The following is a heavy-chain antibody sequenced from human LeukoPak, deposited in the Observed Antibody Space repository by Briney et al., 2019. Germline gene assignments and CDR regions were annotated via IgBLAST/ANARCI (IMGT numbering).Heavy chain of an antibody. CDR3: ARSNPLAARYYMDV. CDR1: GLNLDYYG. CDR2: INWNGGLI. Sequence: PGGSLRLSCVASGLNLDYYGMIWARQAPGKGLEWVAAINWNGGLIDYADSVKGRFTISRDNAKNSLYLQMDSLRAEDTALYYCARSNPLAARYYMDVWGKGTTATVPS. V-gene: IGHV3-20*04. J-gene: IGHJ6*03. D-gene: IGHD6-6*01.